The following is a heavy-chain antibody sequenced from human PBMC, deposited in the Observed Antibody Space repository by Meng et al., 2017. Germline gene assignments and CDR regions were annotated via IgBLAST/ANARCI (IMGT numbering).Heavy chain of an antibody. CDR1: GGSISSGSYY. J-gene: IGHJ4*02. V-gene: IGHV4-61*10. Sequence: SETLSLTCTVSGGSISSGSYYWSWIRQPAGKGLEWIGRIYNSGSTNYNPSLKSRVTISIDTSKNQFSLKLSSVTAADTAVYYCARERDGSGSYYNVVDYWGQGTLVTVSS. CDR3: ARERDGSGSYYNVVDY. D-gene: IGHD3-10*01. CDR2: IYNSGST.